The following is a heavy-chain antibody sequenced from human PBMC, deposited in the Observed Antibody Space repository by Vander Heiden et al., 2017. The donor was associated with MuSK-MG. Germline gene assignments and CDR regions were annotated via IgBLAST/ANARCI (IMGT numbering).Heavy chain of an antibody. CDR2: ISYDGSNK. Sequence: QVQLVESGGGVVQPGRSLRLSCAASGFTFRSYAMHWVRQAPGKGLEWVAVISYDGSNKYYADSGKGRFTISRDNAKNTLYMQMNRLRAEETAVYYCARFGPGYYERHAFDIWGQGTMVTVSS. CDR1: GFTFRSYA. D-gene: IGHD3-22*01. CDR3: ARFGPGYYERHAFDI. V-gene: IGHV3-30-3*01. J-gene: IGHJ3*02.